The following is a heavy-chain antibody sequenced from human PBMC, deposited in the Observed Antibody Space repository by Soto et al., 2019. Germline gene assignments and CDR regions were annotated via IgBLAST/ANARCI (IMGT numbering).Heavy chain of an antibody. CDR1: GYTFTNFG. CDR2: ISAYNGNT. V-gene: IGHV1-18*01. Sequence: QVLLVQSGGAVRKPGASVMVSCKASGYTFTNFGIHWVRQAPGQGLEWMGWISAYNGNTKYAQKVQGRVTMTTNASTSTAYMEVRSPRSDDTAVYYWARNMRWWSDYADYVRRFDFWCQGALVTVSS. CDR3: ARNMRWWSDYADYVRRFDF. J-gene: IGHJ4*02. D-gene: IGHD4-17*01.